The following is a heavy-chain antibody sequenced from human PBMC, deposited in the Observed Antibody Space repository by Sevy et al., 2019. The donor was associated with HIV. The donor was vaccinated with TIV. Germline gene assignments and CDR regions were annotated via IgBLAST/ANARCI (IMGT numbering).Heavy chain of an antibody. V-gene: IGHV1-8*01. Sequence: ASVKVSCKASGYIFTSYDINWVRQATGQGLEWMGWMNPNSGNTGYAQKFQGRVTMTRATSISTAYMELRSLRSEDTAVYYCARVRFCSGGSCAGYFDLWGRGTLVTVSS. CDR2: MNPNSGNT. D-gene: IGHD2-15*01. CDR3: ARVRFCSGGSCAGYFDL. J-gene: IGHJ2*01. CDR1: GYIFTSYD.